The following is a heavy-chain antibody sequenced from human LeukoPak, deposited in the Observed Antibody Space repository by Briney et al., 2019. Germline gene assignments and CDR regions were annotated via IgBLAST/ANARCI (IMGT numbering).Heavy chain of an antibody. D-gene: IGHD3-3*01. Sequence: ASVKVSCKASGYTFTNYGISWVRQAPGQGLEWMGWISAYNGNTNYAHQLQGRVTMTTDTSTSTAYMELRSLRSDDTAVYYCASSGRFLEWLPSYFQHWGQGTLVTVSS. J-gene: IGHJ1*01. CDR3: ASSGRFLEWLPSYFQH. CDR1: GYTFTNYG. V-gene: IGHV1-18*01. CDR2: ISAYNGNT.